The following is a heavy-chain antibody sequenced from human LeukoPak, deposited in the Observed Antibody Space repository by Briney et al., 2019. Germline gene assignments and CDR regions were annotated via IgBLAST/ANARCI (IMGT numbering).Heavy chain of an antibody. D-gene: IGHD3-3*01. CDR2: INHSGST. CDR1: GGSISSGGYY. Sequence: SETLSLTCTVSGGSISSGGYYWSWIRQPPGKGLEWIGEINHSGSTNYNPSLKSRVTISVDTSKNQFSLKLSSVTAADTAVYYCARVGGLRFFDYWGQGTLVTVSS. CDR3: ARVGGLRFFDY. V-gene: IGHV4-39*07. J-gene: IGHJ4*02.